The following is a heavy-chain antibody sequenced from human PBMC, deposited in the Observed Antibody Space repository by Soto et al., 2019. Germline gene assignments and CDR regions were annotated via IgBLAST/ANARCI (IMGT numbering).Heavy chain of an antibody. CDR3: AREGGELELRSLAFDI. CDR2: IWYDGSNK. Sequence: GGSLRLSCAASGFTFSSYGMHWVRQAPGKGLEWVAVIWYDGSNKYYADSVKGRFTISKDNSKNPLYLQMNSLRAEDTAVYYCAREGGELELRSLAFDIWGQGTMVTVSS. D-gene: IGHD1-7*01. CDR1: GFTFSSYG. J-gene: IGHJ3*02. V-gene: IGHV3-33*01.